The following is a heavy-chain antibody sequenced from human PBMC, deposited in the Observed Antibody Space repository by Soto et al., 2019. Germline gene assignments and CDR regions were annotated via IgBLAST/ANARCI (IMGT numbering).Heavy chain of an antibody. CDR1: GFTFSSYD. Sequence: GGSLRLSCAASGFTFSSYDMHWVRQAPGKGLEWVSAISGSGGSTYYADSVKGRFTISRDNSKNTLYLQMNSLRAEDTAVYYCAKDTESSIAVAAIRFDYWGQGTLVTVSS. D-gene: IGHD6-19*01. J-gene: IGHJ4*02. V-gene: IGHV3-23*01. CDR2: ISGSGGST. CDR3: AKDTESSIAVAAIRFDY.